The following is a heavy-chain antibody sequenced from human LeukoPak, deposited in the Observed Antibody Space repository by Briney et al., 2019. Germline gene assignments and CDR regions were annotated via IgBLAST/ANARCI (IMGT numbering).Heavy chain of an antibody. Sequence: GASVKVSCKVSGYTFTGYYMHWVRQAPGQGLEWMGRINPNSGGTNYAQKFQGRVTMTRDTSISTAYMELSRLRSDDTAVYYCARDDRTVADPFDYWGQGTLVTVSS. CDR3: ARDDRTVADPFDY. V-gene: IGHV1-2*06. CDR1: GYTFTGYY. D-gene: IGHD6-19*01. CDR2: INPNSGGT. J-gene: IGHJ4*02.